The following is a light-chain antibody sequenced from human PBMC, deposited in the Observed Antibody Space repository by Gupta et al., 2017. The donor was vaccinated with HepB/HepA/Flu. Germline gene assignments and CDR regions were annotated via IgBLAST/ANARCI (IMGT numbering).Light chain of an antibody. Sequence: EIVLTQSPGTLSLPPGEGATLSCRASQSLTNNFLAWYQQKPGQAPRLLIYGASNRAAGIPDRFSGSGSGTDFTLTISRLEPEDFAVYYCQQYGNSPMCSFGQGTKVEIK. J-gene: IGKJ2*04. CDR2: GAS. CDR3: QQYGNSPMCS. CDR1: QSLTNNF. V-gene: IGKV3-20*01.